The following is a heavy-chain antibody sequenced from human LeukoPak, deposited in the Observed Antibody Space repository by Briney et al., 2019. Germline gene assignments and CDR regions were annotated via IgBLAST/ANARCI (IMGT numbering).Heavy chain of an antibody. CDR1: GFTFSSYG. CDR2: IRYDGSNK. Sequence: PGGSLRLSCAASGFTFSSYGMHWVRQAPGKGLEWVAFIRYDGSNKYYADSVKGRFTISRDNSKNTPYLQMNNLRAEDTAVYYCARPRRGYSDVHYFDYWGQGTLVTVSS. D-gene: IGHD5-12*01. CDR3: ARPRRGYSDVHYFDY. V-gene: IGHV3-30*02. J-gene: IGHJ4*02.